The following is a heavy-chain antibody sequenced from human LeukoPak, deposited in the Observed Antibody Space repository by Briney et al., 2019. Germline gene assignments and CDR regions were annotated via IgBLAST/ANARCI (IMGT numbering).Heavy chain of an antibody. D-gene: IGHD2-15*01. CDR1: GFTFSSYA. V-gene: IGHV3-23*01. J-gene: IGHJ4*02. CDR2: ISGSGGST. CDR3: ANPRGYCSGGSCYPRPFDY. Sequence: GGSLRLSCAASGFTFSSYAMSWVRQAPGKGLEWVSAISGSGGSTYYADSVKGRFTISRDNSKNTLYLQMNSLRAEDTAVYYCANPRGYCSGGSCYPRPFDYWGQGTLVTVSS.